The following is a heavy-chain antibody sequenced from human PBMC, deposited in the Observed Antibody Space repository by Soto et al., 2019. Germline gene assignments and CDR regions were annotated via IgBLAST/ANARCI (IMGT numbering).Heavy chain of an antibody. D-gene: IGHD2-15*01. J-gene: IGHJ4*02. V-gene: IGHV3-48*02. CDR1: GCTFTKYS. Sequence: VRLSCVTSGCTFTKYSMNWVRQAPGKGLEWVSYISYSGETKYYADSLKGRYAISRDDAKNSVYLQMNSLRDEDTAFYYCVRGVVVVVGSTAENFDHWGPGTLVTVSS. CDR3: VRGVVVVVGSTAENFDH. CDR2: ISYSGETK.